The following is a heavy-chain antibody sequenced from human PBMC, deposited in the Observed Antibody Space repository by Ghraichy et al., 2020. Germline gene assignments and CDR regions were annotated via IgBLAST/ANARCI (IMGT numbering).Heavy chain of an antibody. D-gene: IGHD3-10*01. CDR3: ARGATMIRGDYWFDP. J-gene: IGHJ5*02. CDR1: GYTFTNYA. V-gene: IGHV1-3*01. CDR2: INAGNGNT. Sequence: ASVKVSCKASGYTFTNYAMHWVRQAPGQRLEWMGWINAGNGNTKYSQKFQGRVTITRDTSASTAYMELSSLRPEDTAVYYCARGATMIRGDYWFDPWGQGTLVIVSS.